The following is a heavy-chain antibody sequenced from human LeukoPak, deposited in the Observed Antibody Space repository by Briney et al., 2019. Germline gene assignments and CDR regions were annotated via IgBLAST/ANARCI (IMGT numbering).Heavy chain of an antibody. J-gene: IGHJ5*02. CDR1: GFTFDDYG. D-gene: IGHD3-10*01. Sequence: GGSLRLSCAASGFTFDDYGMTWVRQAPGKGLEWVSGINWNGGSTGYADSVKGRFTISRDNAKNSLYLQMNSLRAEDTALYHCARDRGTMALRGWFDPWGQGTLVTVSS. CDR3: ARDRGTMALRGWFDP. CDR2: INWNGGST. V-gene: IGHV3-20*01.